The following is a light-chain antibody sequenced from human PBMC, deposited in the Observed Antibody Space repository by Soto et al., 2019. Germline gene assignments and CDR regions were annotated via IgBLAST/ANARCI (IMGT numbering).Light chain of an antibody. CDR1: QSVSSY. CDR2: DAS. Sequence: EIVLTQSPATLSLSPGERATLSCRASQSVSSYLAWYQQTPGQAPRLLIYDASNRATGIPARFSGSGSGTDFTLTISSLEPEDFAVYYCQKHRTWPSLTFGGGTKVEIK. J-gene: IGKJ4*01. V-gene: IGKV3-11*01. CDR3: QKHRTWPSLT.